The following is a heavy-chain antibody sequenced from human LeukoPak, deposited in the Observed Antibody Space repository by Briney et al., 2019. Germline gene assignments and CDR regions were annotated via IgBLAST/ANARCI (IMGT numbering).Heavy chain of an antibody. CDR3: ARDLSFRSSSHFDY. V-gene: IGHV3-21*01. CDR2: ISSSSSYI. D-gene: IGHD6-13*01. Sequence: PGGSLRLSCAASGFTFSSYSMNWARQAPGKGLEWVSSISSSSSYIYYEDSVKGRFTISRDNAKNSLYLQMNSLRAEDTAVYYCARDLSFRSSSHFDYWGQGTLVTVSS. CDR1: GFTFSSYS. J-gene: IGHJ4*02.